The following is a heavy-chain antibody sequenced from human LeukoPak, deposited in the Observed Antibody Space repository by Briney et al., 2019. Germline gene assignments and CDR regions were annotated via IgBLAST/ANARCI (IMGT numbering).Heavy chain of an antibody. D-gene: IGHD1-26*01. J-gene: IGHJ4*02. V-gene: IGHV3-21*01. CDR1: GFTFSSYS. CDR3: AREVGSNGAFDY. Sequence: GGSLRLSCAASGFTFSSYSMNWVRQAPGKGLEWVSSITSSSGYIYYADSVKGRFTISRDNAKNSLYLQMNSLRADDTAVYSCAREVGSNGAFDYWGPGTLVTVSS. CDR2: ITSSSGYI.